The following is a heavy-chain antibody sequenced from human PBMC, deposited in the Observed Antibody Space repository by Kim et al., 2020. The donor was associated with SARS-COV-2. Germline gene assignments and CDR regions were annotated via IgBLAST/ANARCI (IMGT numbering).Heavy chain of an antibody. CDR3: EASGSYYNGGGFDY. CDR1: GFTFSSYA. D-gene: IGHD3-10*01. V-gene: IGHV3-30-3*01. J-gene: IGHJ4*02. CDR2: ISSDGNNK. Sequence: GGSLRLSCAASGFTFSSYAMHWVRQAPGKGLEWVAVISSDGNNKYYADSVKGRFTISRDNSQTTVYLQMNSLTTEDTAVYYCEASGSYYNGGGFDYWGQGTLVTVSS.